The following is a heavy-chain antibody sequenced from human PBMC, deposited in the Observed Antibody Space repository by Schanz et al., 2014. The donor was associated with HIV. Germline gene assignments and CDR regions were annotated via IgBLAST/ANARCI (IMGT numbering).Heavy chain of an antibody. Sequence: EVQLLESGGGLVQPGGSLRLSCAASGFTFSSYAMSWVRQAPGKGLEWLAGVSRSGANTYYADSVKGRFTISRDISKNTLYLHVNSLRAEDTAVYYCAKDSGDSGGYYTYYFDYWGQGTLVTVSS. CDR3: AKDSGDSGGYYTYYFDY. CDR2: VSRSGANT. D-gene: IGHD3-22*01. V-gene: IGHV3-23*01. CDR1: GFTFSSYA. J-gene: IGHJ4*02.